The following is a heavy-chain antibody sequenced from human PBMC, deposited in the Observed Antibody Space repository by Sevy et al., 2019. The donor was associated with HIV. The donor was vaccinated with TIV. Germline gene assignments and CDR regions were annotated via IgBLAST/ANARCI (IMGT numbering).Heavy chain of an antibody. CDR2: LDPGNGEI. CDR1: GYSLSKLS. Sequence: ASVKVPCKVFGYSLSKLSMHWVRQAPGKGLEWMGSLDPGNGEITYAQTLQGRVTMTEDTSTDTAYMELSGLTSEDTATYYCATVGLGYYSGSSYYQGDWFDPWGQGTLVTVSS. V-gene: IGHV1-24*01. J-gene: IGHJ5*02. D-gene: IGHD2-15*01. CDR3: ATVGLGYYSGSSYYQGDWFDP.